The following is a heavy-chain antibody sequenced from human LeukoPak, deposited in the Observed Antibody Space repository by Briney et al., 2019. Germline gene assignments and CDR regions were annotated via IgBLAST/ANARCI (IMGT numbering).Heavy chain of an antibody. CDR2: ISSSGSTI. CDR1: GLTFSDYY. CDR3: ARDFGWDYNEPRIGMDV. D-gene: IGHD3-3*01. V-gene: IGHV3-11*01. Sequence: GGSLRLSCAASGLTFSDYYMSWIRQAPGKGLEWVSYISSSGSTIYYADSVKGRFTISRDNAKNSLYLQMNSLRAEDTAVYYCARDFGWDYNEPRIGMDVWGQGTTVTVSS. J-gene: IGHJ6*02.